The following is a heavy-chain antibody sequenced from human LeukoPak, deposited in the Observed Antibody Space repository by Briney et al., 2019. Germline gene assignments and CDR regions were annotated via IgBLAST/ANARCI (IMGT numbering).Heavy chain of an antibody. J-gene: IGHJ4*02. D-gene: IGHD2-21*01. V-gene: IGHV4-30-4*01. CDR3: ARAFGRWSVIYFDY. CDR1: GGSISSGDHY. CDR2: IYYSGST. Sequence: SQTLSLTCTVSGGSISSGDHYWSWIRQPPGKGLEWIGYIYYSGSTYYNPSLKSRVTISVDTSKNQFSLKLSSVTAADTAVYYCARAFGRWSVIYFDYWGQGTLVTVSS.